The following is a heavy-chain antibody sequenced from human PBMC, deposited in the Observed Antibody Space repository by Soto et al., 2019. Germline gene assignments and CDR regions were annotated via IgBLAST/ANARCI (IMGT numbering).Heavy chain of an antibody. Sequence: QVQLQESGPGLVRPSQTLSLTCNVSSGSVTIDNYYWTWLRQSPEKGLEWFGYIYFNGKTYYSPSLKSRSTISVDTSKRRYFLTLTSVTAADTAVYYCARGTSHEGPIEMTFDSWGQGRLVTVSS. V-gene: IGHV4-31*03. D-gene: IGHD1-26*01. CDR3: ARGTSHEGPIEMTFDS. CDR1: SGSVTIDNYY. CDR2: IYFNGKT. J-gene: IGHJ4*02.